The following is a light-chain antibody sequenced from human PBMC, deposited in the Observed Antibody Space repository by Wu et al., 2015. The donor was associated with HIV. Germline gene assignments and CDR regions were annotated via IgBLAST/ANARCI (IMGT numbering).Light chain of an antibody. J-gene: IGKJ2*01. CDR2: GAS. CDR3: QQYNNLYT. Sequence: EIVMTQSPATLSVSPGERATLSCRASQSVSSNLAWYQQKPGQAPRLLIYGASTRATGIPARFSGSGSGTGFTLTISSLQSEDFALYYCQQYNNLYTFGQGTKLEIK. CDR1: QSVSSN. V-gene: IGKV3-15*01.